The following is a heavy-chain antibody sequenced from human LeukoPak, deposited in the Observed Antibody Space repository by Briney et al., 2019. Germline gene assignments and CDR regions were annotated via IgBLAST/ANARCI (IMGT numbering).Heavy chain of an antibody. J-gene: IGHJ4*02. V-gene: IGHV3-53*01. Sequence: GGSLRLSCAVSGFTVGRNYMSWVRQAPGKGLEWVSVIYSGGNTYYADFVKGRFTISRDNSKNTLYLQINSLTAEDTAVYYCANLPRGDYWGLGALCTVSS. CDR2: IYSGGNT. CDR1: GFTVGRNY. CDR3: ANLPRGDY. D-gene: IGHD3-10*01.